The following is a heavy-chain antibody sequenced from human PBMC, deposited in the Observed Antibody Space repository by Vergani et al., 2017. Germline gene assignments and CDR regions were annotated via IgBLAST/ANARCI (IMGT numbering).Heavy chain of an antibody. Sequence: QVQLQESGPGLVKPSETLSLTCTVSGGSISSYYWSWIRQPPGKGLEWIGYIYYSGSTNYNPSLKSRVTISVDPSKNQFSLKLSSVTAADTAVYYCARGGGPRLFDYWGQGTLVTVSS. D-gene: IGHD2-15*01. CDR3: ARGGGPRLFDY. J-gene: IGHJ4*02. CDR2: IYYSGST. CDR1: GGSISSYY. V-gene: IGHV4-59*01.